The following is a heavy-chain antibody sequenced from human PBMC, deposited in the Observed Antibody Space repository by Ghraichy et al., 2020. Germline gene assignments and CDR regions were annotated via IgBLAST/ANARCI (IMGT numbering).Heavy chain of an antibody. CDR2: IYYSGST. V-gene: IGHV4-59*01. CDR1: GGSISSYY. J-gene: IGHJ4*02. CDR3: ARAVNLRFLEWLLTFDY. Sequence: SETLSLTCTVSGGSISSYYWSWIRQPPGKGLEWIGYIYYSGSTNYNPSLKSRVTISVDTSKNQFSLKLSSVTAADTAVYYCARAVNLRFLEWLLTFDYWGQGTLVTVSS. D-gene: IGHD3-3*01.